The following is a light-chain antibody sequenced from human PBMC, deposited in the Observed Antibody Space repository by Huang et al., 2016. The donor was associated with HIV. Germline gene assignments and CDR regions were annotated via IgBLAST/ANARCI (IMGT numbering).Light chain of an antibody. CDR3: QQRSNWPRT. CDR1: QSVSSY. V-gene: IGKV3-11*01. Sequence: EIVLTQSPATLSLSPGERATLSCRASQSVSSYLAWYQQTPGQAPRLLIYDASTRATGIPARFSGSGSGTDFTLTISSLEPEDFAVYYCQQRSNWPRTFGQGTKVEIK. CDR2: DAS. J-gene: IGKJ1*01.